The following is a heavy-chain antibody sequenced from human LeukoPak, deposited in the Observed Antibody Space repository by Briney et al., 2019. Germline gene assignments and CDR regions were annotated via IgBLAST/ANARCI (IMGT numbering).Heavy chain of an antibody. Sequence: SETLSLTCAVYGGSFSGYYWSWIRQPPGKGLEWIGEINHSGSTNYNPSLKSRVTISVDTSKNQFSLKLTSVTAADTAVYYCCGSGWFAGAFGYWGQGALVTVSS. J-gene: IGHJ4*02. CDR2: INHSGST. CDR3: CGSGWFAGAFGY. CDR1: GGSFSGYY. V-gene: IGHV4-34*03. D-gene: IGHD6-19*01.